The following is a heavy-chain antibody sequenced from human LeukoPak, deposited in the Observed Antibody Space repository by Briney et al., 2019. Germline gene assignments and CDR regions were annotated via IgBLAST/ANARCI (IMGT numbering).Heavy chain of an antibody. Sequence: GGSLRLSCAASGFILKSNYMSWVRQVPGKGLEWVSVIYYGGSTYHADSVKGRFTISRDNSRNTVYLQMNSLRAEDTAVYYCATDSAHYGGNSGLDYWGQGTLVTVSS. D-gene: IGHD4-23*01. V-gene: IGHV3-66*01. CDR3: ATDSAHYGGNSGLDY. CDR2: IYYGGST. J-gene: IGHJ4*02. CDR1: GFILKSNY.